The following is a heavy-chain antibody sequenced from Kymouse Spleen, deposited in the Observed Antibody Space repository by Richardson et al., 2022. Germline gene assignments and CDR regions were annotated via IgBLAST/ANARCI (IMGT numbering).Heavy chain of an antibody. J-gene: IGHJ3*02. CDR1: GGSISSGGYY. Sequence: QVQLQESGPGLVKPSQTLSLTCTVSGGSISSGGYYWSWIRQHPGKGLEWIGYIYYSGSTYYNPSLKSRVTISVDTSKNQFSLKLSSVTAADTAVYYCARTTIFGVVIPHDAFDIWGQGTMVTVSS. CDR3: ARTTIFGVVIPHDAFDI. D-gene: IGHD3-3*01. CDR2: IYYSGST. V-gene: IGHV4-31*03.